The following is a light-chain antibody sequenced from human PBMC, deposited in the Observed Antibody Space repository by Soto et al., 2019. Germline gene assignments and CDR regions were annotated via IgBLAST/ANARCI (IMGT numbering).Light chain of an antibody. Sequence: DIQMTQSPSSLSASVGDRVTITCRASQSISSYLNWYQQKPGKAPKLLIYAASSLQSGVPSRFSGSGSGTDFTLTISSLQPEDFATHYCQRSYKTPRFTFGPGTKVDIK. CDR3: QRSYKTPRFT. CDR2: AAS. J-gene: IGKJ3*01. CDR1: QSISSY. V-gene: IGKV1-39*01.